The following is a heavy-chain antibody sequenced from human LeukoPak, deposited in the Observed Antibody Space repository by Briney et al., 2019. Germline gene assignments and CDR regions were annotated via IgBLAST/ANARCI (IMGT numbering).Heavy chain of an antibody. J-gene: IGHJ4*02. V-gene: IGHV4-59*04. CDR1: GGSISSYY. D-gene: IGHD4-17*01. CDR2: IYYSGST. CDR3: ARQTGYGDGFDY. Sequence: PSETLSLTCTVSGGSISSYYWSWIRQPPGKGLEWSGYIYYSGSTYYNPSLKSRVTISVDTSKNQFSLKLSSVTAADTAVYYCARQTGYGDGFDYWGQGTLVTVSS.